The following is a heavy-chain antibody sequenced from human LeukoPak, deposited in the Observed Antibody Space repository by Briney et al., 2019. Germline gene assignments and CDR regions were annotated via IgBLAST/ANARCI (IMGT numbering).Heavy chain of an antibody. CDR2: IYHSGST. CDR1: GGSISSSNW. D-gene: IGHD6-19*01. J-gene: IGHJ5*02. Sequence: SETLSLTCAVSGGSISSSNWWSWVRQAPGKGLEWIGEIYHSGSTNYNPSLKSRVTISVDKSKNQFSLKLSSVTAADTAVYYCARGGPQWLGNWFDPWGQGTLVTVSS. CDR3: ARGGPQWLGNWFDP. V-gene: IGHV4-4*02.